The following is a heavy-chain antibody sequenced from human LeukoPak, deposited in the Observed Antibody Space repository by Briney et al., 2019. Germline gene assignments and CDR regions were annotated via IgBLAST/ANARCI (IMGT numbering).Heavy chain of an antibody. J-gene: IGHJ1*01. D-gene: IGHD6-13*01. CDR2: IYYSGST. V-gene: IGHV4-39*07. CDR1: GDSISSSSYY. Sequence: SETLSLTCTVSGDSISSSSYYWGWIRQPPGKGLEWIGSIYYSGSTYYNPSLKSRVTISVDTSKNQFSLKLNSVTAADTAVYYCARATETFSWFLQHWGQGTLVTVSS. CDR3: ARATETFSWFLQH.